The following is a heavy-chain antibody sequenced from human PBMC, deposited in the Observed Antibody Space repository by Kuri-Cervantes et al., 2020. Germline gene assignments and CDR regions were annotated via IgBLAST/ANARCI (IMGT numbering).Heavy chain of an antibody. CDR2: ISYDGSNK. Sequence: GGSLRLSCVASGFTFSSYAMHWVRQAPGKGLEWVAVISYDGSNKYYADSVKGRFTISRDNAKNSLYLQMNSLRAEDTAVYYCARAVRSYYYDSSGYGYWGQGTLVTVSS. V-gene: IGHV3-30-3*01. J-gene: IGHJ4*02. D-gene: IGHD3-22*01. CDR3: ARAVRSYYYDSSGYGY. CDR1: GFTFSSYA.